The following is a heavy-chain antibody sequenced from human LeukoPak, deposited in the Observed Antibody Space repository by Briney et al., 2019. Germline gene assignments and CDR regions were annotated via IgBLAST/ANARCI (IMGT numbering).Heavy chain of an antibody. J-gene: IGHJ5*02. V-gene: IGHV3-23*01. CDR3: AKNLFNPLRPT. CDR1: GITLSNYA. Sequence: GGSLRLSCAASGITLSNYAMSWVRQAPGKGLEWVSTISRSGGATYYADSVKGRFTISRDNPKNTLYLQMNSLRAEDTALYYCAKNLFNPLRPTWGQGTLVTVSS. CDR2: ISRSGGAT.